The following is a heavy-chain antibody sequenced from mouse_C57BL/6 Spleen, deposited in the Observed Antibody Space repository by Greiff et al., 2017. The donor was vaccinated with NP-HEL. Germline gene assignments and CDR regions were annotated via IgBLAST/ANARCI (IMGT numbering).Heavy chain of an antibody. CDR1: GFTFSDYG. Sequence: EVMLVESGGGLVKPGGSLKLSCAASGFTFSDYGMHWVRQAPEKGLEWVAYISSGSSTIYYADTVKGRFTISRDNAKNTLFLQMTSLRSEDTAMYYCARRRVTTGSSRFAYWGQGTLVTVSA. CDR3: ARRRVTTGSSRFAY. J-gene: IGHJ3*01. D-gene: IGHD1-1*01. V-gene: IGHV5-17*01. CDR2: ISSGSSTI.